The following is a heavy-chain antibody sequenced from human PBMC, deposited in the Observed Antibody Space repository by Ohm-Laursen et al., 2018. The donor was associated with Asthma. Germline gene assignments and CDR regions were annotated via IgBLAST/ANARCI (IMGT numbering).Heavy chain of an antibody. CDR2: ISTASTFI. Sequence: SLRLSCSAPGFTFSSYAMSWVRQAPGKGLEWVASISTASTFIYYADSVRGRFTTSRDNAKNSVYLQMNSLRAEDTASYYCARIGPEWELPGREYSLHHWGQGTQVTVSS. CDR3: ARIGPEWELPGREYSLHH. CDR1: GFTFSSYA. V-gene: IGHV3-21*01. J-gene: IGHJ1*01. D-gene: IGHD1-26*01.